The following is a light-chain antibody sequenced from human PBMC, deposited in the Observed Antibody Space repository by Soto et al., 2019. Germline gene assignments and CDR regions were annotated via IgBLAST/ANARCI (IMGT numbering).Light chain of an antibody. V-gene: IGLV1-51*01. CDR3: ATWDGSLPGEV. Sequence: QSVLTQSPSVSAAPGQKVTISCSGSSSNIGNNYVSWYQQLPGTAPKLLIYDNNKRPSGIPDRFSGSKSGTSGTLDITGLQTGDEADYYCATWDGSLPGEVFGGGTKLTV. CDR1: SSNIGNNY. J-gene: IGLJ2*01. CDR2: DNN.